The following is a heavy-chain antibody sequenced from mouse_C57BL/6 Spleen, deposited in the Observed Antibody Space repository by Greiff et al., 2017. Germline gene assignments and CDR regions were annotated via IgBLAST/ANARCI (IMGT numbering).Heavy chain of an antibody. D-gene: IGHD1-1*01. Sequence: EVKLVESGGGLVKPGGSLKLSCAASGFTFSSYAMSWVRQTPEKRLEWVATISDGGSYTYYPDNVKGRFTHSRDNAKNNLYLQMSQLKSEDTAMYYCARDRGYGSSSGFDYWGQGTTRTVSS. CDR2: ISDGGSYT. CDR1: GFTFSSYA. J-gene: IGHJ2*01. V-gene: IGHV5-4*01. CDR3: ARDRGYGSSSGFDY.